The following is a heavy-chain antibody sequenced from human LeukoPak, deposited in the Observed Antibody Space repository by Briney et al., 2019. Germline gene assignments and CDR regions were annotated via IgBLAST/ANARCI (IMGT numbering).Heavy chain of an antibody. D-gene: IGHD2-8*01. J-gene: IGHJ6*03. Sequence: GGSLRLSCAASGFTFSSYAMSWVRQAPGKGLEWVSAISGSGGSTYYADSVKGRFTISRDNSKNTLYLQMNGLRAEDTAVYYCAKSALYCTNGVCYEYYYYYMDVWGKGTTVTVSS. V-gene: IGHV3-23*01. CDR1: GFTFSSYA. CDR3: AKSALYCTNGVCYEYYYYYMDV. CDR2: ISGSGGST.